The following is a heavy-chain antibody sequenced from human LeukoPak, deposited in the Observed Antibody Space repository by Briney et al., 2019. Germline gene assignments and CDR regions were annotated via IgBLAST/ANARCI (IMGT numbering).Heavy chain of an antibody. CDR2: IYYSGST. CDR1: GGSISSGDYY. V-gene: IGHV4-30-4*08. J-gene: IGHJ5*02. CDR3: ARGHVRGTMIVVDPRGSFDP. D-gene: IGHD3-22*01. Sequence: SETLSLTCTVSGGSISSGDYYWSWIRQPPGKGLEWIGYIYYSGSTYYNPSLNSRVTISVDTSKNQFSLKLSSVTAADTAVYYCARGHVRGTMIVVDPRGSFDPWGQGTLVTVSS.